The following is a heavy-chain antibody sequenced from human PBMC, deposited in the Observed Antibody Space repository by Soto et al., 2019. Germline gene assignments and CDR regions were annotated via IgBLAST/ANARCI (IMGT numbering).Heavy chain of an antibody. Sequence: ASVKVSCKASGYTFTSYDINWVRQATGQGLGWMGWMNPNSGNTGYAQKFQGRVTMTRNTSISTAYMELSSLRSEGTAVYYCARAKHRITIFGVVIFDWFDPWGQGTLVT. CDR1: GYTFTSYD. J-gene: IGHJ5*02. V-gene: IGHV1-8*01. D-gene: IGHD3-3*01. CDR2: MNPNSGNT. CDR3: ARAKHRITIFGVVIFDWFDP.